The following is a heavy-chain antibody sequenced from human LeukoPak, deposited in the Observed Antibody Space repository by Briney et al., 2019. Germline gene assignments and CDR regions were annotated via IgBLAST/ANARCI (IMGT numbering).Heavy chain of an antibody. V-gene: IGHV4-30-2*01. Sequence: PSQTLSLTCAVFGGSISSGGYSWSWIRQPPGKGLEWIGYIYHSGSTYYNPSLKSRVTISVDRSKNQFSLKLSSVTAADTAVYYCARTSIAARRANAFDNWGQGKMVTVSS. CDR3: ARTSIAARRANAFDN. D-gene: IGHD6-6*01. CDR1: GGSISSGGYS. CDR2: IYHSGST. J-gene: IGHJ3*02.